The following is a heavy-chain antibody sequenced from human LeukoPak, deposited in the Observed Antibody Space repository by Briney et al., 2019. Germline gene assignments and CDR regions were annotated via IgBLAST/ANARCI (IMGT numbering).Heavy chain of an antibody. CDR1: GGSISSSSYY. J-gene: IGHJ4*02. CDR3: ARGPTYQPIDY. V-gene: IGHV4-39*01. CDR2: IYYSGST. D-gene: IGHD2-2*01. Sequence: SETLSLTCTVSGGSISSSSYYWGWIRQPPGKGLEWIGSIYYSGSTYYNPSLKSRVTISVDTSKNQSSLKLSSVTAADTAVYYCARGPTYQPIDYWGQGTLVTVSS.